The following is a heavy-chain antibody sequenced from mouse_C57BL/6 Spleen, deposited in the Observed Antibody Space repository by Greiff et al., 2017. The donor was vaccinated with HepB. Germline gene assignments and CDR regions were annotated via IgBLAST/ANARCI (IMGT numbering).Heavy chain of an antibody. J-gene: IGHJ4*01. V-gene: IGHV1-74*01. CDR1: GYTFTSYW. D-gene: IGHD1-1*01. CDR3: AITTVVEGAMDY. CDR2: IHPSDSDT. Sequence: QVQLKQPGAELVKPGASVKVSCKASGYTFTSYWMHWVKQRPGQGLEWIGRIHPSDSDTNYNQKFKGKATLTVDKSSSTAYMQLSSLTSEDSAVYYCAITTVVEGAMDYWGQGTSVTVSS.